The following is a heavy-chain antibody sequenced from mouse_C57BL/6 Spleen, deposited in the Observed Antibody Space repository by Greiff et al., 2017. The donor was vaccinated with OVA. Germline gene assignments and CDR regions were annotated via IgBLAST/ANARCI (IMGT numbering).Heavy chain of an antibody. D-gene: IGHD4-1*01. J-gene: IGHJ1*03. CDR2: IYPGSGST. CDR1: GYTFTSYW. V-gene: IGHV1-55*01. CDR3: ARRLGRDRYFDV. Sequence: VQLQQSGAELVKPGASVKMSCKASGYTFTSYWITWVKQRPGQGLEWIGDIYPGSGSTNYNEKFKSKATLTVDTSSSTAYMQLSSLTSEDSAVYYCARRLGRDRYFDVWGTGTTVTVSS.